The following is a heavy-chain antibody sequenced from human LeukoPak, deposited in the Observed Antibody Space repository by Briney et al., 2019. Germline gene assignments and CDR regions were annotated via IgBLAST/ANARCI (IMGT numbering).Heavy chain of an antibody. Sequence: GGSLRLSCAASGFTFSSYWMSWVRQAPGKGLEWVANIKQDGSEKYYVDSVKGRFTISRDNAKNSLYLQMNSLRAEDTAVYYCAKIPSYGDPPDWGQGTLVTVSS. D-gene: IGHD4-17*01. CDR3: AKIPSYGDPPD. V-gene: IGHV3-7*03. J-gene: IGHJ4*02. CDR2: IKQDGSEK. CDR1: GFTFSSYW.